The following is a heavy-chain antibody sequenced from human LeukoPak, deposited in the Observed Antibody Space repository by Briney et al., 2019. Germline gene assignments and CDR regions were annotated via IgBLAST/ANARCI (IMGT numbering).Heavy chain of an antibody. Sequence: GGSLRLSCAASGFTFSSYSMNWVRQAPGKGLEWVSSISSSSSYIYYAESVKGRFTISRDNAKNSLYLQMNSLRAEDTAVYYCARDLRFGELFNYYYYMDVWGKGTTVTVSS. J-gene: IGHJ6*03. CDR1: GFTFSSYS. V-gene: IGHV3-21*01. CDR3: ARDLRFGELFNYYYYMDV. D-gene: IGHD3-10*01. CDR2: ISSSSSYI.